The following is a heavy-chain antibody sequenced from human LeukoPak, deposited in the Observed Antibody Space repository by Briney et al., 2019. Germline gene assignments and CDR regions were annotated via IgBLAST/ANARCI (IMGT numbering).Heavy chain of an antibody. CDR1: GGSISSSNW. Sequence: SETLSLTCAVSGGSISSSNWWSWVRQPPGKGLEWIGEIYHSGSTNYNPSLKSRVTISVDKSKNQFSLKLSSVTAADTAVYYCARTVYGDYGRVEYFQHWGQGTLVTVSS. V-gene: IGHV4-4*02. J-gene: IGHJ1*01. CDR2: IYHSGST. D-gene: IGHD4-17*01. CDR3: ARTVYGDYGRVEYFQH.